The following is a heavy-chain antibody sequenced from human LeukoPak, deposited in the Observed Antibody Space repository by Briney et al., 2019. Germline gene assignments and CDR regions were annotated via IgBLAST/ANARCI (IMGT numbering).Heavy chain of an antibody. CDR3: ARDPPPDSSGYRGYYYYGMDV. Sequence: PGGSLRLSCAASGFTFSSYGMHWVRQAPGKGLEWVAVIWYDGTKKYYADSVKGRFTISRDNSKNPLYLQMNSLRAEDTAVYYCARDPPPDSSGYRGYYYYGMDVWGQGTTVTVSS. V-gene: IGHV3-33*01. J-gene: IGHJ6*02. D-gene: IGHD3-22*01. CDR1: GFTFSSYG. CDR2: IWYDGTKK.